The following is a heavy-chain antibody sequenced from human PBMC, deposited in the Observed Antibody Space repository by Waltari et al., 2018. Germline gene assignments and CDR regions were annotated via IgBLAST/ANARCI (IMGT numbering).Heavy chain of an antibody. D-gene: IGHD2-21*01. CDR2: MNPNSGNT. V-gene: IGHV1-8*03. J-gene: IGHJ3*02. Sequence: QVQLVQSGAEVKKPGASVKVSCKASGYTFTSYDINWVRQATGQGLEWMGWMNPNSGNTGYAQKFQGRDTITRNTSISTAYMELSSLRSEDTAVYYCARKSYCGGDCRDAFDIWGQGTMVTVSS. CDR3: ARKSYCGGDCRDAFDI. CDR1: GYTFTSYD.